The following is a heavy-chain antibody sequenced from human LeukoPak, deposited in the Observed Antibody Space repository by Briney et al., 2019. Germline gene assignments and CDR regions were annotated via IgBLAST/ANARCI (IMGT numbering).Heavy chain of an antibody. D-gene: IGHD1/OR15-1a*01. CDR1: EFTFSNYA. V-gene: IGHV3-21*04. CDR2: ISGSSVYI. Sequence: GGSLRLSCAASEFTFSNYAMNWVRQAPGKVLEWVSAISGSSVYIYYAESVKGRFTISRDNAKNSLYLQMNSLRAEDTAIYYCTRDYRGTFDYWGQGTLVTVSS. CDR3: TRDYRGTFDY. J-gene: IGHJ4*02.